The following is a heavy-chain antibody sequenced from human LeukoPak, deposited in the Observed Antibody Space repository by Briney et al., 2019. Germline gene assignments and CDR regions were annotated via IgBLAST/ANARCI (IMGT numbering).Heavy chain of an antibody. D-gene: IGHD5-18*01. CDR1: GYTFTSNY. CDR3: ARDLKGYSYGYFGY. CDR2: INPNSGGT. J-gene: IGHJ4*02. V-gene: IGHV1-2*02. Sequence: ASVKVSCKAFGYTFTSNYMHWVRQAPGQGLEWMGWINPNSGGTNYAQKFQGRVTMTRDTSISTAYMELSRLRSDDTAVYYCARDLKGYSYGYFGYWGQGTLVTVSS.